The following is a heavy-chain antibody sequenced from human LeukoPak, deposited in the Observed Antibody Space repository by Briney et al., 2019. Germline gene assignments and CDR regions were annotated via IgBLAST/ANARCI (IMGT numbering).Heavy chain of an antibody. CDR1: GGSFSGYY. D-gene: IGHD3-10*01. Sequence: SETLSLTCAVYGGSFSGYYWSWIRQPPGKGLEWIGEINHSGSTNYNPSLKSRVTISVDTFKNQFSLKLSSVTAADTAVYYCARGRSIIWFGELFGGFDPWGQGTLVTVSS. J-gene: IGHJ5*02. V-gene: IGHV4-34*01. CDR2: INHSGST. CDR3: ARGRSIIWFGELFGGFDP.